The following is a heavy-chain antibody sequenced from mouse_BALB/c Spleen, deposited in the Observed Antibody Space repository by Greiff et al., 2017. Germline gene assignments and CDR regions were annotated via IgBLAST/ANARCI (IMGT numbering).Heavy chain of an antibody. CDR3: ARYYYDYDDAMDY. CDR1: GYTFTSYW. CDR2: IYPGDGDT. J-gene: IGHJ4*01. Sequence: VQLQQSGAELARPGASVKLSCKASGYTFTSYWMQWVKQRPGQGLEWIGAIYPGDGDTRYTQKFKGKATLTADKSSSTAYMQLSSLASEDSAVYYCARYYYDYDDAMDYWGQGTSVTVSS. D-gene: IGHD2-4*01. V-gene: IGHV1-87*01.